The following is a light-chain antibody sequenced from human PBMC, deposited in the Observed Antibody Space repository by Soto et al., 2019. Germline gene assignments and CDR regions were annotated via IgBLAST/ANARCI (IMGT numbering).Light chain of an antibody. J-gene: IGLJ2*01. CDR3: CSYAGSYTVV. V-gene: IGLV2-11*01. CDR1: SSDVGGYYY. CDR2: DVS. Sequence: QSALTQPRSVSGSPGQSVTISCTGTSSDVGGYYYVSWYQHHPGKAPKLMIYDVSKRPPGVPDRFSGSKSGNTASLTISGLQAEDEADYYCCSYAGSYTVVFGGGTKVTVL.